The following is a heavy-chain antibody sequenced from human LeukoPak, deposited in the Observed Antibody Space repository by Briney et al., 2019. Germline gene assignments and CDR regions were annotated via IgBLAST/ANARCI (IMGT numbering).Heavy chain of an antibody. CDR2: TSYDGSNK. Sequence: GGSLRLSCAASGFTFSSYAMHWVRQAPGKGLEGVAVTSYDGSNKYYADSVKGRFTISRDNSKNTLYLQMNSLRAEDTAVYYCARDSPAVYSSGFRGHFDYWGQGTLVTVSS. D-gene: IGHD6-19*01. CDR1: GFTFSSYA. CDR3: ARDSPAVYSSGFRGHFDY. V-gene: IGHV3-30-3*01. J-gene: IGHJ4*02.